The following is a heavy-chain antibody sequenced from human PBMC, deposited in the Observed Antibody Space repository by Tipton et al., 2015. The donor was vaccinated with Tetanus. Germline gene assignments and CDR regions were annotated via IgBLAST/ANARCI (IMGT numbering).Heavy chain of an antibody. Sequence: SLRLSCAASGSTFSSHTMSWVRQAPGKGLEWVSAVSLSGDASFYADSVRGRFSISRDNSQNTLYLQMNSLRAEDTAVYYCAKEVDVSSGWRNFDYWGQGTLVTVSS. CDR2: VSLSGDAS. CDR1: GSTFSSHT. D-gene: IGHD3-22*01. J-gene: IGHJ4*02. V-gene: IGHV3-23*01. CDR3: AKEVDVSSGWRNFDY.